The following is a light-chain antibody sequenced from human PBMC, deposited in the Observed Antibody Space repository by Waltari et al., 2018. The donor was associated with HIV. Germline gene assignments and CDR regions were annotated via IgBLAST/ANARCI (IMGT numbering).Light chain of an antibody. J-gene: IGLJ3*02. CDR3: ESYTSTSVWV. V-gene: IGLV2-14*03. Sequence: QSALTQPASVSGSPGQSITISCTGSSNDGGGYNYVSWYQQHPGKAPRLMIYDVSTRPSGVSDRFSGSKSGDTASLTISGLQPEDEADYYCESYTSTSVWVFGGGTRLTVL. CDR1: SNDGGGYNY. CDR2: DVS.